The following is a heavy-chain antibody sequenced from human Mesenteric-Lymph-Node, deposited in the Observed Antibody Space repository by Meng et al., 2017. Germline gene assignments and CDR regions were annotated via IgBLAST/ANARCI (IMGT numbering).Heavy chain of an antibody. D-gene: IGHD3-22*01. J-gene: IGHJ3*02. CDR2: ISYDGSNK. CDR1: GFTFSSYA. CDR3: ARDRDYYDYDNSINYDGFDI. Sequence: GESLKISCAASGFTFSSYAMHWVRQAPGKGLEWVAVISYDGSNKYYADSVKGRFTISRDNSKNTLYLQMNSLRAEDTAVYYCARDRDYYDYDNSINYDGFDIWGQGTMVTVSS. V-gene: IGHV3-30*04.